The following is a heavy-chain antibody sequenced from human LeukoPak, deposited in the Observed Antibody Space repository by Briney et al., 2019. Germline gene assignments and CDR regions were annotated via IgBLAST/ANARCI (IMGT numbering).Heavy chain of an antibody. Sequence: PGGSLRLSCAASGFTFSSYAMSWVRQAPGKGLEWVSAISGSGGSTYYADSVKGRFTVSRDNSKNTLYLQMNSLRAEDTAVYYCAKDGRRTYYDILTGPSVSYFDYWGQGTLVTVSS. J-gene: IGHJ4*02. CDR2: ISGSGGST. V-gene: IGHV3-23*01. D-gene: IGHD3-9*01. CDR1: GFTFSSYA. CDR3: AKDGRRTYYDILTGPSVSYFDY.